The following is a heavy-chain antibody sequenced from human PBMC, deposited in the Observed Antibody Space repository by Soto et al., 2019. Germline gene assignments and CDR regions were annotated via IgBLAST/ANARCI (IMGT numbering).Heavy chain of an antibody. CDR1: GFTVSSNY. Sequence: EVQLVETGGGLIQPGGSLRLSCAASGFTVSSNYMSWVRQAPGKGLEWVSVIYSGGSTYYADSVKGRFTISRDNSKNTLYLQMNSLRAEDTAVYYCARNWGSDKSHFDYWGQGTLVTVSS. D-gene: IGHD7-27*01. J-gene: IGHJ4*02. CDR3: ARNWGSDKSHFDY. CDR2: IYSGGST. V-gene: IGHV3-53*02.